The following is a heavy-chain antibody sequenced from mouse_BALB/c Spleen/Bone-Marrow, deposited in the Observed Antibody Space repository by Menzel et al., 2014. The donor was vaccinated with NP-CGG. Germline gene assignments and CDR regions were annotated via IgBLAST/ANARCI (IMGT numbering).Heavy chain of an antibody. D-gene: IGHD4-1*01. J-gene: IGHJ2*01. CDR3: AKLGGYFDY. Sequence: VQGVESGPGLVAPSQSLSIPCTVSGFSLTDYGVSWIRQPPGKGLEWLGVIWGGGITYYNSALKSSLTISKDNSKSQVFLKMNSLQTDDTAMYYCAKLGGYFDYWGQGTTLTVSS. CDR1: GFSLTDYG. V-gene: IGHV2-6-5*01. CDR2: IWGGGIT.